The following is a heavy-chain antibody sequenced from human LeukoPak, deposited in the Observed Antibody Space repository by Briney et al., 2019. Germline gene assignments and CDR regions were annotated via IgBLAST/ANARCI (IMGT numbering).Heavy chain of an antibody. J-gene: IGHJ3*02. V-gene: IGHV4-39*01. D-gene: IGHD2-2*02. CDR3: ANYCSSSSCHIRRAFDI. Sequence: SETLSLTCTVSDGSISSSSYYWGWIRQPPGKGLEWIGTIYYGGSTYYSPSLKSRVAISVDTSKNQFSLKLSSVTAADTAVYYCANYCSSSSCHIRRAFDIWGQGTMVTVPS. CDR2: IYYGGST. CDR1: DGSISSSSYY.